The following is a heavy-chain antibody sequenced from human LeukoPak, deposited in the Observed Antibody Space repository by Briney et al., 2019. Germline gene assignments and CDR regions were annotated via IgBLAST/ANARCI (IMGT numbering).Heavy chain of an antibody. J-gene: IGHJ6*02. CDR3: ARDQEAVADYYYYGMDV. D-gene: IGHD6-19*01. CDR1: GYTFTSYG. CDR2: ISAYNGNT. Sequence: ASVKVSCKASGYTFTSYGISWVRQAPGQGLEWMGWISAYNGNTNYAQKLQGRVTMTTDTSASTAYMELSSLRSEDTAVYYCARDQEAVADYYYYGMDVWGQGTTVTVSS. V-gene: IGHV1-18*01.